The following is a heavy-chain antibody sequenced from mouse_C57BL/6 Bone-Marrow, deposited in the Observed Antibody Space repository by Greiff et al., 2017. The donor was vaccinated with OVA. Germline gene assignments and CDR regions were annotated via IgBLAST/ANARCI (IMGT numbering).Heavy chain of an antibody. CDR3: ARDHYGSSYDYYAMDY. V-gene: IGHV3-3*01. Sequence: EVKLQESGPSLVRPSQTLSLTCTVTGFSINSDCYWIWIRQFPGNKLEYIGYTFYSGITYYNPSLESRTYITRDTSKNQFSLKLSSVTTEDTATYYCARDHYGSSYDYYAMDYWGQGTSVTVSS. CDR1: GFSINSDCY. CDR2: TFYSGIT. J-gene: IGHJ4*01. D-gene: IGHD1-1*01.